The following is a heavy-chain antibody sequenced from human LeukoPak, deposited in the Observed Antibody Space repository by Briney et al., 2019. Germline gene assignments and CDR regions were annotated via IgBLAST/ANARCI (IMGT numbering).Heavy chain of an antibody. J-gene: IGHJ4*02. V-gene: IGHV4-61*01. D-gene: IGHD3-3*01. CDR3: ASAGPITIFEPPLGY. CDR1: GGSVSSGSYY. CDR2: IYYSGST. Sequence: PSETLSLTCTVSGGSVSSGSYYWSWIRQPPGKGLEWIGYIYYSGSTNYNPSLKSRVTISVDTSKNQFSLKLSSVTAADTAVYYCASAGPITIFEPPLGYWGQGTLVTVSS.